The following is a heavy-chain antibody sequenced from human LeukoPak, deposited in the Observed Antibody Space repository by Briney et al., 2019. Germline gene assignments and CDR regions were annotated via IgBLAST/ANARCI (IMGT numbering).Heavy chain of an antibody. Sequence: GASVTVSCRASGGTFSSYAISWVRQAPGQGLEWMGGIIPIFGTANYAQKFQGRVTITADESTSTAYMELSSLRSEDTAVYYCARVDYDTVAYYFDYWGQGTLVTVSS. CDR1: GGTFSSYA. V-gene: IGHV1-69*01. D-gene: IGHD3-16*01. CDR2: IIPIFGTA. J-gene: IGHJ4*02. CDR3: ARVDYDTVAYYFDY.